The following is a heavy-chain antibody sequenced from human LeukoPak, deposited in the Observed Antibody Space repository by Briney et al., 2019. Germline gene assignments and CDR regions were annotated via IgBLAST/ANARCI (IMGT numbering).Heavy chain of an antibody. CDR1: GYTFTSYD. J-gene: IGHJ4*02. CDR3: ARGSTYYESSGQVPFDY. D-gene: IGHD3-22*01. CDR2: MNPNSGNT. V-gene: IGHV1-8*01. Sequence: GASVKVSCKASGYTFTSYDINWVRQATGQGLEWMGWMNPNSGNTGYAQKFQGRVTMTRNTSISTAYMELSSLRSEDTAVYYCARGSTYYESSGQVPFDYWGQGTLVTVSS.